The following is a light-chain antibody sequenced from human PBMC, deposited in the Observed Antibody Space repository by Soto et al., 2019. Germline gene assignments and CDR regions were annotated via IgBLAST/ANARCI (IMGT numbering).Light chain of an antibody. Sequence: EIVLTQSPATLSLSPGERATLSCRASQIIGTYLAWYQQKPGQAPRLLIYDASNRAAGVPARFSGSGSGTDFTLTISSVEPDDFAVYYCQQRSNWPPITFGQGTRLRL. V-gene: IGKV3-11*01. J-gene: IGKJ5*01. CDR3: QQRSNWPPIT. CDR2: DAS. CDR1: QIIGTY.